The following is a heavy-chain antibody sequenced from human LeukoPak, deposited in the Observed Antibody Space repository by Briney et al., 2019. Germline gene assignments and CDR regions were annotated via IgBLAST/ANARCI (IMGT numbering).Heavy chain of an antibody. CDR2: ISGSSSAT. Sequence: GGSLRLSCAASGFSFSSYNMNWVRQAPGKGLEWVSYISGSSSATDYADSVKGRSTISRDNAKNSLYLQMDSLRDEDTAVYYCAREYSGIDYWGQGTLVTVSS. J-gene: IGHJ4*02. V-gene: IGHV3-48*02. D-gene: IGHD2-21*01. CDR1: GFSFSSYN. CDR3: AREYSGIDY.